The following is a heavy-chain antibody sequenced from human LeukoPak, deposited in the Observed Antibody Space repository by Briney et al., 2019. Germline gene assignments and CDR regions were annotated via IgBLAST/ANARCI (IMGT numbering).Heavy chain of an antibody. CDR2: ISSSSSYI. D-gene: IGHD3-22*01. CDR1: GFTFSSYS. CDR3: ASTTPFNYYDSSGYYPDVDY. Sequence: GGSLRRSCAASGFTFSSYSMNWVRQAPGKGLEWVSSISSSSSYIYYADSVKGRFTISRDNAKNSLYLQMNSLRAEDTAVYYCASTTPFNYYDSSGYYPDVDYWGQGTLVTVSS. V-gene: IGHV3-21*01. J-gene: IGHJ4*02.